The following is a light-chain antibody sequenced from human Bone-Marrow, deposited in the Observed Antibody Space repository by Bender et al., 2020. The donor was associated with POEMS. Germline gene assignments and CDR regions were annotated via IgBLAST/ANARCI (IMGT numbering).Light chain of an antibody. J-gene: IGLJ2*01. CDR1: GSNIGSNY. CDR2: KNN. V-gene: IGLV1-47*01. CDR3: ASWDDSLSGVV. Sequence: QSVVTQPPSASGTPGQRVTISCSGSGSNIGSNYVYWYQQLPATAPKLLIYKNNQRPSGVPDRFSGSKSGTSASLAISGLRSDDEADYYCASWDDSLSGVVFGGGTKLTVL.